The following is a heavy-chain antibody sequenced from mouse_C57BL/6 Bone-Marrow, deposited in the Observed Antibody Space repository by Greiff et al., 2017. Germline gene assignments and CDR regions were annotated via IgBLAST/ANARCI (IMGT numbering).Heavy chain of an antibody. J-gene: IGHJ4*01. D-gene: IGHD2-4*01. Sequence: EVQLQESGAELVKPGASVKLSCTASGFNIKDSYMHWVKQRTEQGLEWIGRIDPEDGETKYSPKFKGKATRTADTSSNTAYLQLSSLTSEDSAVYYCARGYYDYDDYAMDYWGQGTSVTVSS. CDR3: ARGYYDYDDYAMDY. CDR1: GFNIKDSY. V-gene: IGHV14-2*01. CDR2: IDPEDGET.